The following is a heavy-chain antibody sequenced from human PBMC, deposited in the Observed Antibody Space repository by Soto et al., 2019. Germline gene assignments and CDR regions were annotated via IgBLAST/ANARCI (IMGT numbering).Heavy chain of an antibody. CDR1: GGSISSGGYY. Sequence: SETLSLTCTVSGGSISSGGYYWSWIRQHPGKGLEWIGYTYYSGSTYYNPSLKSRVTISVDTSKNQFSLKLSSVTAADTAVYYCARSRYSSSWSMLNWFDPWGQGTLVTVSS. J-gene: IGHJ5*02. V-gene: IGHV4-31*03. CDR2: TYYSGST. D-gene: IGHD6-13*01. CDR3: ARSRYSSSWSMLNWFDP.